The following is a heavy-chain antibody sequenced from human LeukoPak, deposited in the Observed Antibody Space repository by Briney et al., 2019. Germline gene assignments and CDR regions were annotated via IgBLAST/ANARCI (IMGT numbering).Heavy chain of an antibody. V-gene: IGHV5-51*01. D-gene: IGHD2-21*02. CDR3: ARQNPYCGGDCYPTDFQH. CDR1: GYRFTSYW. CDR2: FYPGDSDT. Sequence: GESLKISCQGSGYRFTSYWIGWVRQMPGKGLDWLGIFYPGDSDTRYSPSFQGQVTISADKSISTAYLKWSSLKASDTAMYYCARQNPYCGGDCYPTDFQHWGQGTLVTVSS. J-gene: IGHJ1*01.